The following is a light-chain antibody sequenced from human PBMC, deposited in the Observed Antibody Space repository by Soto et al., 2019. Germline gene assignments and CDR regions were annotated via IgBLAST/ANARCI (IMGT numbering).Light chain of an antibody. CDR1: QSVSSNY. CDR2: GAS. Sequence: DIVLTQSPGTLSLSPGERATLSCRASQSVSSNYLTWYQQKPGQAPRLLIYGASSRATGIPDRFSGSGSGTDFTLTISGLEPDDFAVYYCQHYGGSLYTFGQGTKLEIK. J-gene: IGKJ2*01. V-gene: IGKV3-20*01. CDR3: QHYGGSLYT.